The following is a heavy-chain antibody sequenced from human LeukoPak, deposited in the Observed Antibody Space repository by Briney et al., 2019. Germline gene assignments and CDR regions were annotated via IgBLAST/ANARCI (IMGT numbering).Heavy chain of an antibody. CDR1: GYSFNTYW. J-gene: IGHJ5*01. D-gene: IGHD2-21*01. V-gene: IGHV5-51*01. CDR3: GILIVDQLQLLSWYDS. CDR2: IYAVVSDT. Sequence: GESLEISCEASGYSFNTYWIAWVRQLPGKGLEWMGIIYAVVSDTRYSPSFRGQFSISANKPINTSYLQWSRLGASDTAMYYCGILIVDQLQLLSWYDSWGEGAHVTV.